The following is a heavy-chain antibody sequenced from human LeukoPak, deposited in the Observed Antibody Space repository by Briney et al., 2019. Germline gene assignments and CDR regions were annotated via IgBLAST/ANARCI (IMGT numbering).Heavy chain of an antibody. Sequence: SETLSLTCTVSGGSISSDYWSWIRQPAGKGLEWIGRIYTSGSTNYNPSLKSRVTMSVDTSKNQFSLKLSSVTAADTAVYYCARGRSGDDYVWGSYRAFDYWGQGTLVTVSS. CDR2: IYTSGST. J-gene: IGHJ4*02. CDR1: GGSISSDY. V-gene: IGHV4-4*07. CDR3: ARGRSGDDYVWGSYRAFDY. D-gene: IGHD3-16*02.